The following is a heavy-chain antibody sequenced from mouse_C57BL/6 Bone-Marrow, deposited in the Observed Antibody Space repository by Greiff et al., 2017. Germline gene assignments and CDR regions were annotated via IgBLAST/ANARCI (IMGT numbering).Heavy chain of an antibody. D-gene: IGHD1-1*01. CDR3: ASGVYYYYYYAMDY. V-gene: IGHV14-2*01. CDR1: GFNIKDYY. J-gene: IGHJ4*01. Sequence: EVQLVESGAELVKPGASVKLSCTASGFNIKDYYIHWVKQRPEQGLEWIGRIDPEDGATQYAPKLTDKATITADTSSNTAYLQLSSLTSEDTAVYYCASGVYYYYYYAMDYWGQGTSVTVSS. CDR2: IDPEDGAT.